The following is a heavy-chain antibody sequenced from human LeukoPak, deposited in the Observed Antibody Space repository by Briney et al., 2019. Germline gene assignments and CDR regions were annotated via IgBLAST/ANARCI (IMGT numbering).Heavy chain of an antibody. CDR1: GYTFTDYY. CDR2: INPNSGGT. Sequence: GASVKVSCKASGYTFTDYYVHWVRQAPGQGLEWMGWINPNSGGTNYAQKFQGRVTMTRDTSISTAYMELSRLRSDDTAVYYCARDQHYYDSSGYYSWGQGTLVTVSS. CDR3: ARDQHYYDSSGYYS. J-gene: IGHJ4*02. V-gene: IGHV1-2*02. D-gene: IGHD3-22*01.